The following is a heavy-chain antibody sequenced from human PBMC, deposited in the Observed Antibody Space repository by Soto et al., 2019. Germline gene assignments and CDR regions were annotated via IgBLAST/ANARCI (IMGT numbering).Heavy chain of an antibody. D-gene: IGHD6-19*01. CDR2: MNPNSGNT. CDR1: GYTFTSYD. V-gene: IGHV1-8*01. J-gene: IGHJ4*02. Sequence: QVQLVQSGAEVKKPGASVKVSCKASGYTFTSYDINWVRQATGHGLEWMGWMNPNSGNTGYAHKFQGRVTMTRNTSISTAYMELSSLRSDDTAVYYCARSVEWLASFDYWGQGTLVTVSS. CDR3: ARSVEWLASFDY.